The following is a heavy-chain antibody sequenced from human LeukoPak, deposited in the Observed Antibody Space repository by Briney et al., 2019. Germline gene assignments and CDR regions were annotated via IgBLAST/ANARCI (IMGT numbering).Heavy chain of an antibody. J-gene: IGHJ4*02. V-gene: IGHV4-30-2*01. CDR1: GGSINSGGYY. CDR2: IYHSGNT. D-gene: IGHD3-10*01. Sequence: PSETLSLTCTVSGGSINSGGYYWSWIRQPPGKGLEWIGYIYHSGNTYYNPSLKSRVTISVDRSMHQFSLNLSSVTAADTAVYYCARVSYYGSGSYYDTYYFDYWGQGTLVTVSS. CDR3: ARVSYYGSGSYYDTYYFDY.